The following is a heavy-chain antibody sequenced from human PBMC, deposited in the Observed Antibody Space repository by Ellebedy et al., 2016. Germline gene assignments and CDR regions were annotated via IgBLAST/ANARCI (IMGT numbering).Heavy chain of an antibody. V-gene: IGHV1-18*01. Sequence: ASVKVSXXASGYTFTSYGISWVRQAPGQGLEWMGWISAYNGNTNCAQKLQGRVTMTTDTSTSTAYMELRSLRSDDTAVYYCARDIVVVTALQGDAFDIWGQGTMVTVSS. CDR3: ARDIVVVTALQGDAFDI. CDR1: GYTFTSYG. J-gene: IGHJ3*02. D-gene: IGHD2-21*02. CDR2: ISAYNGNT.